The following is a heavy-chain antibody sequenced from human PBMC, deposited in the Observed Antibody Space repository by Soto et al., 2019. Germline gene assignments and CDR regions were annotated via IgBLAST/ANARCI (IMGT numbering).Heavy chain of an antibody. V-gene: IGHV3-33*06. D-gene: IGHD2-21*01. CDR1: GFSFTTYG. CDR3: GKDGGGGAVVPDY. CDR2: IWYDGSNK. J-gene: IGHJ4*02. Sequence: QVQLVESGGGVVQPGRSLRLSCAASGFSFTTYGMHWVRQAPGEGLEWVAVIWYDGSNKYYADSVKGRFTISRDTSKNTADPQRDSVRARSRAGYCWGKDGGGGAVVPDYWGQGTLVTVSS.